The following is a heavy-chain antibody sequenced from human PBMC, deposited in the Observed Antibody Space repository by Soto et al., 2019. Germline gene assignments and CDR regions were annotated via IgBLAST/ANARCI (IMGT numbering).Heavy chain of an antibody. CDR1: GFTFSSYA. CDR3: ARDRGYSYGYFDY. CDR2: ISYDGSKK. D-gene: IGHD5-18*01. J-gene: IGHJ4*02. V-gene: IGHV3-30-3*01. Sequence: QVQLVESGGGVVQPGRSLRLSCAASGFTFSSYAMHWVRQAPGKGLEWVAVISYDGSKKYYAASVKGRFTISRDNSKNTLYLQMNSLRVEDPAVYYCARDRGYSYGYFDYWGQGTLVTVSS.